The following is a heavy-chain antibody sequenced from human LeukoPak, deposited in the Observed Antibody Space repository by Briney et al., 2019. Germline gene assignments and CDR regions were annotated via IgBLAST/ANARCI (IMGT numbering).Heavy chain of an antibody. Sequence: SQTLSLTCTVSGGSISSGDYYWSWIRQPPGKGLEWIGYIYYSGSTYYNPSLKSRVTISVDTSKNQFSLKLCSVTAADTAVYYCARDLLAVTGAFDIWGQGTMVTVSS. CDR2: IYYSGST. V-gene: IGHV4-30-4*08. J-gene: IGHJ3*02. CDR3: ARDLLAVTGAFDI. D-gene: IGHD1-1*01. CDR1: GGSISSGDYY.